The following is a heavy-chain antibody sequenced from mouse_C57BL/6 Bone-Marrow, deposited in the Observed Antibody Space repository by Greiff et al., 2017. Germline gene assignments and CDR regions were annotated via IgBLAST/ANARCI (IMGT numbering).Heavy chain of an antibody. CDR3: ARNDDGSMDY. Sequence: QVQLQQPGAELVMPGASVKLSCKASGYTFTSYWMHWVKQRPGQGLEWIGEIDPSDSYTNYNQKFKGKSTLTVDKSSSTAYMQLSSLTSEDSAVYYCARNDDGSMDYWGQGTSVTVSS. D-gene: IGHD2-3*01. CDR2: IDPSDSYT. CDR1: GYTFTSYW. J-gene: IGHJ4*01. V-gene: IGHV1-69*01.